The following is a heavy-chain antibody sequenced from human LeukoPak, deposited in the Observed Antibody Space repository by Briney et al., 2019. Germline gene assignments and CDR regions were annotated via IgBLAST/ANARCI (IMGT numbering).Heavy chain of an antibody. D-gene: IGHD2-2*01. Sequence: SETLSLTCTVSSGSISSNNYYWGWLRQPPGKGLQWIGNIYYSGSTYYNPSLKSRVIISVDTSKNQFSLKLSSVTAADTAVYFCARLGTGDCSGTCYGFDCWGQGTLVTVSS. CDR2: IYYSGST. CDR1: SGSISSNNYY. V-gene: IGHV4-39*01. J-gene: IGHJ4*02. CDR3: ARLGTGDCSGTCYGFDC.